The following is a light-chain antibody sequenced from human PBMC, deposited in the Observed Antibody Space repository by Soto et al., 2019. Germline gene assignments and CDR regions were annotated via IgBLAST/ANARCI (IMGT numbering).Light chain of an antibody. J-gene: IGLJ3*02. V-gene: IGLV1-44*01. Sequence: QSVLSQPPSASGTPGQTLTVSCSGSSSNIETYAVNWYQQLPGTAPKLLIYSSNQRPSGVPDRFSESRSGTSGPLAISGLQSADEDEYYCAVWDDSLNGWVFGGGTELTVL. CDR1: SSNIETYA. CDR3: AVWDDSLNGWV. CDR2: SSN.